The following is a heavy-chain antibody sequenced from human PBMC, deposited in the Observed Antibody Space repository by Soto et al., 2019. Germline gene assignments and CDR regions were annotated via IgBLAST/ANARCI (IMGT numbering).Heavy chain of an antibody. CDR1: GGSISSSTYY. Sequence: PSETLSLTCTVSGGSISSSTYYWGWMRQPPGKGLEWIGSIYYSGSTYYNPSLKSRVTISVDTSKNQFSLKLSSVTAADTAVYYCASAYDILTGYYKVSNWFDPWGQGTLVTVSS. CDR3: ASAYDILTGYYKVSNWFDP. CDR2: IYYSGST. D-gene: IGHD3-9*01. J-gene: IGHJ5*02. V-gene: IGHV4-39*01.